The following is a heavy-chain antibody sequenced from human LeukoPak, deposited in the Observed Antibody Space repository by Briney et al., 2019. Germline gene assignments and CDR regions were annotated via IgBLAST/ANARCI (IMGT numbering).Heavy chain of an antibody. CDR1: GGSIIGNN. D-gene: IGHD1-26*01. Sequence: PSEPLSLTCTVPGGSIIGNNWGWIRQPPGKGLKWIGSTYYSGSTSYNPSLRGRVTISVDTSKNQFSLKLNSVTAAETAVYYCARHESGSSYKGYFFDYWGQGTLVTVSS. CDR2: TYYSGST. CDR3: ARHESGSSYKGYFFDY. V-gene: IGHV4-59*08. J-gene: IGHJ4*02.